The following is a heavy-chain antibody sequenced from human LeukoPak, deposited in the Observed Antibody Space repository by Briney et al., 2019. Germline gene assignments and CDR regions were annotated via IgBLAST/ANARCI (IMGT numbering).Heavy chain of an antibody. CDR2: IYHSGST. CDR3: ARDLDAGYYMDV. Sequence: SETLSLTCTVSGDSISSGNYWGWIRQPPGKGLEWIGYIYHSGSTYYNPSLKSRVTISVDRSKNQFSLKLSSVTAADTAVYYCARDLDAGYYMDVWGKGTTVTVSS. J-gene: IGHJ6*03. D-gene: IGHD1-1*01. V-gene: IGHV4-38-2*02. CDR1: GDSISSGNY.